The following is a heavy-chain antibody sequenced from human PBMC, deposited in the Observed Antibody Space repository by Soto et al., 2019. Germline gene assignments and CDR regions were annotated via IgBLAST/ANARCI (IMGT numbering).Heavy chain of an antibody. CDR2: ISAYNGNT. J-gene: IGHJ3*02. Sequence: QVQLVQSGAEVKKPGASVKVSCKASGYTFTSYGIIWVRQAPGQGLEWMGWISAYNGNTNYAQKLQGRVTMTTDTSTSTAYMELRSLRSDDTAVYYCARPGYYDSSGYKRGNAFDIWGQGTIVTVSS. V-gene: IGHV1-18*01. CDR1: GYTFTSYG. CDR3: ARPGYYDSSGYKRGNAFDI. D-gene: IGHD3-22*01.